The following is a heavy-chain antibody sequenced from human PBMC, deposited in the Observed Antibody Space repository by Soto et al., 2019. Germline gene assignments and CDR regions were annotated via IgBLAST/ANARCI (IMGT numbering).Heavy chain of an antibody. Sequence: SETLFLTCTVSGGSIRSDIYYWNWIRQHPGKGLEWIGYIYYSGSTYYNPSLKSRVTISVDTSKNQFSLKLSSVTAADTAVYYCSRATYSSSSATWYYGMDVWGQGTAVTVSS. CDR1: GGSIRSDIYY. V-gene: IGHV4-31*03. J-gene: IGHJ6*02. CDR2: IYYSGST. CDR3: SRATYSSSSATWYYGMDV. D-gene: IGHD6-6*01.